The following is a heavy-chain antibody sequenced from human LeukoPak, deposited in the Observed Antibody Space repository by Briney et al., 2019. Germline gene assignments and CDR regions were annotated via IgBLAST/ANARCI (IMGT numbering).Heavy chain of an antibody. CDR1: GFTFSNYW. CDR3: AKKRDAFDI. Sequence: GGSLRLSCAASGFTFSNYWMSWVRQAPGKGLEWVANIKQDGSEKCYVDSVKGRFTISRDNAKNSLYLQMNSLRAEDTAVYYCAKKRDAFDIWGQGTVVAVSS. D-gene: IGHD5-24*01. CDR2: IKQDGSEK. V-gene: IGHV3-7*01. J-gene: IGHJ3*02.